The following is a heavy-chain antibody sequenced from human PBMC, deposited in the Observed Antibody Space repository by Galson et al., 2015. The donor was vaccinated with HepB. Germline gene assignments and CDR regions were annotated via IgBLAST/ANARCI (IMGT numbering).Heavy chain of an antibody. CDR2: INAGNGNT. CDR3: AGDGTRYNWNDYWFDP. J-gene: IGHJ5*02. Sequence: SVKVSCKASGYTFTSYAMHWVRQAPGQRLEWMGWINAGNGNTKYSQKFQGRVTITRDTSASTAYMELSSLGAEDTAVDYWAGDGTRYNWNDYWFDPWGQGTLVTVSS. CDR1: GYTFTSYA. D-gene: IGHD1-1*01. V-gene: IGHV1-3*01.